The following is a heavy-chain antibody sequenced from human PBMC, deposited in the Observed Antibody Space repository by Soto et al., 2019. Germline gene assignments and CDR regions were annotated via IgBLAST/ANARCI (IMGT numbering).Heavy chain of an antibody. V-gene: IGHV1-69*06. CDR2: IVPMFGTS. CDR1: GGTSTRYA. Sequence: QERLVQSGAEVRKPGSSVKVSCKVTGGTSTRYAINWVRPAPGQGLEWMGGIVPMFGTSKYAQKFQGRVTITADTSTNIAYMELRSLRSEDTAVYYCNRGSEYDFWSGYLWGQGTLVSGSS. CDR3: NRGSEYDFWSGYL. D-gene: IGHD3-3*01. J-gene: IGHJ4*02.